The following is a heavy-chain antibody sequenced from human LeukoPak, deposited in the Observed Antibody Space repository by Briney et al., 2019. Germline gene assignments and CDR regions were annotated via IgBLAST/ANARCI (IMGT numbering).Heavy chain of an antibody. D-gene: IGHD3-3*01. CDR1: GGSFSGYY. V-gene: IGHV4-34*01. CDR2: INHSGST. Sequence: SETLSLTCAVYGGSFSGYYWSWIRQPPGKGLEWIGEINHSGSTNYNPSLKSRVTISVDTSKNQFSLKLSSVTAVDTAVYYCARKPSTILDYWGQGTLVTVSS. J-gene: IGHJ4*02. CDR3: ARKPSTILDY.